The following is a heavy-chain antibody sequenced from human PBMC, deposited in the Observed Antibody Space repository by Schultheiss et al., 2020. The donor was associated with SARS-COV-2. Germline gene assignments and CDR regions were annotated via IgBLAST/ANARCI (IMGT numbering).Heavy chain of an antibody. V-gene: IGHV3-7*05. CDR3: ARDSSKRTTIFAMVPHRYMDL. D-gene: IGHD3-3*01. Sequence: GGSLRLSCAASGFTFSSYWMSWVRQAPGKGLEWVANIKGDGSEKYLVDSVKGRFTISRDNANNSLYLQMSSLRAEDTAVYYCARDSSKRTTIFAMVPHRYMDLWGKGITVTVSS. CDR1: GFTFSSYW. CDR2: IKGDGSEK. J-gene: IGHJ6*03.